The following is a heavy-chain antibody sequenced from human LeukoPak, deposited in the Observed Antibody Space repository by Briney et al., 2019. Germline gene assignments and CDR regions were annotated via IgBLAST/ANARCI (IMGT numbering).Heavy chain of an antibody. Sequence: SETLSLTCTVSGGSISSSSYYWSWIRQPAGKGLEWIGRIYTSGSTNYNPSLKSRVTMSVDTSKNQFSLKLSSVTAADTAVYYCARGRGWYYFDYWGQGTLVTVSS. CDR2: IYTSGST. CDR3: ARGRGWYYFDY. J-gene: IGHJ4*02. D-gene: IGHD3-22*01. V-gene: IGHV4-61*02. CDR1: GGSISSSSYY.